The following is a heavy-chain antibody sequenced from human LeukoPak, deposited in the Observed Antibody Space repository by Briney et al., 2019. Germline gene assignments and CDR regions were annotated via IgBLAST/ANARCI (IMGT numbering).Heavy chain of an antibody. CDR2: IKNKRGSVTA. Sequence: AGGSLRLSCAASGFTLSDHYMDWVRQAPGKGLDWVGRIKNKRGSVTADFAASVKGRFTISRDDSQNSMYLQMNSLETEDTAVYYCGRDTATALDYWGQGTLVTVSS. CDR1: GFTLSDHY. V-gene: IGHV3-72*01. J-gene: IGHJ4*02. CDR3: GRDTATALDY. D-gene: IGHD2-21*02.